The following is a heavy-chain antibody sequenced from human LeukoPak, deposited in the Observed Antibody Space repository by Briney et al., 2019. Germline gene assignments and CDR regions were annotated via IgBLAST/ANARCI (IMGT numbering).Heavy chain of an antibody. D-gene: IGHD3-22*01. CDR2: INPNSGGT. J-gene: IGHJ4*02. Sequence: ASVKVSCKASGYTFTGYYMHWVRQAPGQGLEWMGWINPNSGGTNYAQKFQGRVTMTRDTSISTAYMELSRLRSDDTAVYYCAREVLRVGYYYDSSGAFDYWGQGTLVTVSS. CDR1: GYTFTGYY. CDR3: AREVLRVGYYYDSSGAFDY. V-gene: IGHV1-2*02.